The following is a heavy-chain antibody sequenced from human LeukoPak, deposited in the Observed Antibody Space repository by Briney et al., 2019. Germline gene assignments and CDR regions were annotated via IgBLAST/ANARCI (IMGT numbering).Heavy chain of an antibody. CDR3: ARATALVAFDI. V-gene: IGHV4-59*10. J-gene: IGHJ3*02. D-gene: IGHD5-18*01. Sequence: SETLSLTCAVYGGSISSYYWSWIRQPAGKGLEWIGRIYTSGSTNYNPSLKSRVTMSVDTSKNQYSLKLSSVTAADTAVYYCARATALVAFDIWGQGTMVTVSS. CDR1: GGSISSYY. CDR2: IYTSGST.